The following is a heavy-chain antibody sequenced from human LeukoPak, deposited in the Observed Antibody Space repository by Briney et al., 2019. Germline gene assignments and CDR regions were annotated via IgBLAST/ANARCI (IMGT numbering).Heavy chain of an antibody. V-gene: IGHV3-30-3*01. Sequence: PGRSLRLSCAASGFTFSSYAMHWVRQAPGKGLEWVAVISYDGSNKYYADSVKGRFTISRDNSKNTLYLQMNSLRAEDTAVYYCARDPGLQGSYYFDYWGQGTLVTVSS. CDR2: ISYDGSNK. J-gene: IGHJ4*02. D-gene: IGHD4-11*01. CDR1: GFTFSSYA. CDR3: ARDPGLQGSYYFDY.